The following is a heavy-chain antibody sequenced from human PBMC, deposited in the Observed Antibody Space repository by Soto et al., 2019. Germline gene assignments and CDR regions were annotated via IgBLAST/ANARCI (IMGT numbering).Heavy chain of an antibody. CDR3: ASRRNPYGAYDY. CDR2: ISSSSTTI. V-gene: IGHV3-48*01. D-gene: IGHD4-17*01. CDR1: GLTFSSYG. Sequence: GGSLRLSCAASGLTFSSYGMNWVRQAPGKGLEWVSYISSSSTTIYYADSVKGRFTISRDNSKNTLYLQMNSLRADDTAVYYCASRRNPYGAYDYWGQGTLVTVSX. J-gene: IGHJ4*02.